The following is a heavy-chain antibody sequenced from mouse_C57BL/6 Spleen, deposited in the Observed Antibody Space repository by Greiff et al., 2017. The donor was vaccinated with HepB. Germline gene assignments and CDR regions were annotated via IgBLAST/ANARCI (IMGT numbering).Heavy chain of an antibody. J-gene: IGHJ1*03. CDR2: IDPSDSYT. CDR1: GYTFTSYW. D-gene: IGHD2-1*01. V-gene: IGHV1-59*01. Sequence: LQQPGAELVRPGTSVKLSCKASGYTFTSYWMHWVKQRPGQGLEWIGVIDPSDSYTNYNQKFKGKATLTVDTSSSTAYMQLSSLTSEDSAVYYCARRSYYGNLWYFDVWGTGTTVTVSS. CDR3: ARRSYYGNLWYFDV.